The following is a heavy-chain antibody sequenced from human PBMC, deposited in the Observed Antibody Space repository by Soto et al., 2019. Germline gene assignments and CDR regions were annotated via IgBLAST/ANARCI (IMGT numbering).Heavy chain of an antibody. CDR3: ARDWSRYYDNSGLIWFY. J-gene: IGHJ4*02. V-gene: IGHV1-69*13. CDR2: IIPIFGTA. Sequence: SVKVSCKASGGTFSSYAISWVRQAPGQGLEWMGGIIPIFGTANYAQKFQGRVTITADESTSTAYMELSSLRSEDTAVYYCARDWSRYYDNSGLIWFYWGQGSLVTVSS. D-gene: IGHD3-22*01. CDR1: GGTFSSYA.